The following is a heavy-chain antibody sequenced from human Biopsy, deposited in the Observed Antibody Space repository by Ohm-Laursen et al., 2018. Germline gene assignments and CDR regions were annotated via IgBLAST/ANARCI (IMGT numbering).Heavy chain of an antibody. CDR2: INPSGSTT. V-gene: IGHV1-46*01. CDR3: ARGEAARVNDNYRYRLDH. CDR1: GYSFTSYY. J-gene: IGHJ6*02. D-gene: IGHD6-6*01. Sequence: GASVKVSCKASGYSFTSYYMHWVRQAPGQGLEWMGMINPSGSTTSYPQIFQGRVTMTRNTSISTAYMELNSLRSEDTAVYYCARGEAARVNDNYRYRLDHWGQGTTVVVSS.